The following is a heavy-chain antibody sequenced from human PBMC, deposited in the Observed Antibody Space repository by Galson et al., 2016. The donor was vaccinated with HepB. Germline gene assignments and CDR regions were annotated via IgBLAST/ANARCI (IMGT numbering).Heavy chain of an antibody. D-gene: IGHD1-7*01. CDR3: ARDGGLGTPFDC. V-gene: IGHV3-74*01. CDR2: IRND. CDR1: GFTFSGYW. J-gene: IGHJ4*02. Sequence: SLRLSCAASGFTFSGYWIHWVRQAPGKGLEWVSRIRNDETTSVNGRFTVSRDNAKNTLYLGMNSLRPEDTAVYYCARDGGLGTPFDCWGQGTLVTVSS.